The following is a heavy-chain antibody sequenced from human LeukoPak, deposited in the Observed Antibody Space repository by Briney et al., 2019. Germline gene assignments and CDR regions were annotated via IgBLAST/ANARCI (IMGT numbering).Heavy chain of an antibody. Sequence: PGGSLRLSCSASGFTFSSYSMNSVRQAPGRGLGWGSSVSSSRRYIYYAISVKGRFTISRDNAKNALYLQMNSLRAEDTAVYYCARHGAFDIWGQGTMVTVSS. CDR1: GFTFSSYS. CDR2: VSSSRRYI. V-gene: IGHV3-21*01. CDR3: ARHGAFDI. J-gene: IGHJ3*02.